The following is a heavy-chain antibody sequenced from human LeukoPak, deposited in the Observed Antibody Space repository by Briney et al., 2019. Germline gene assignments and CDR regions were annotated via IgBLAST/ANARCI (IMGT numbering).Heavy chain of an antibody. CDR1: GFTFSSYS. Sequence: GGSLRLSCAASGFTFSSYSMNWVRQAPGKGLEWVSSISSSSSYIYYADSVKGRFTMSRDNSKNTLYLQMNSLRAEDTAVYYCAKDGGDNFDYWGQGTLVTVSS. D-gene: IGHD2-21*02. V-gene: IGHV3-21*01. J-gene: IGHJ4*02. CDR3: AKDGGDNFDY. CDR2: ISSSSSYI.